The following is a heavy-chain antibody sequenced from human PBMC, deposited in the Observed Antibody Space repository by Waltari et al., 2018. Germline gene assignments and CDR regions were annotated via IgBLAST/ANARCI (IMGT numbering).Heavy chain of an antibody. J-gene: IGHJ3*02. V-gene: IGHV4-61*09. CDR2: IYTSGST. Sequence: QVQLQESGPGLVKPSQTLSLTCTVSGGSISSGSYNWSWIRQPAGKGLEWSGYIYTSGSTNYNPSLKSRVTISVYTSKNQFSLKLSSVTAADTAVYYCAREKRSNGAFDIWGQGTMVTVSS. D-gene: IGHD2-8*01. CDR1: GGSISSGSYN. CDR3: AREKRSNGAFDI.